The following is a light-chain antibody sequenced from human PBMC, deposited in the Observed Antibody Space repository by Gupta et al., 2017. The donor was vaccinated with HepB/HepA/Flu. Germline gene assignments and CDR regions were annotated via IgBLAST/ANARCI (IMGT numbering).Light chain of an antibody. Sequence: DVVMTQSPLFLPVTLGQPASISCRSSQSLVDGDGNTFLTWFQQRPGHSPRRLIYKVSNRDSGVPDRFSGSGSGTDFTLKISSVEAEDVGVYYCLQTTHWLYTFGQWTKLEIK. CDR2: KVS. V-gene: IGKV2-30*01. CDR1: QSLVDGDGNTF. J-gene: IGKJ2*01. CDR3: LQTTHWLYT.